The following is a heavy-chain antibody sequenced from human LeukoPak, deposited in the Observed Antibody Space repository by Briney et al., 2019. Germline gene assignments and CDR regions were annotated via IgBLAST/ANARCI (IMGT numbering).Heavy chain of an antibody. V-gene: IGHV3-23*01. J-gene: IGHJ4*02. Sequence: GGSLRLSCAASGFTFSSYAMSWVRQAPGKGLEWVSSNGGSGRGTDYADSVKGRFTISRDNSKNTLYLQMNRLRAEDTAVYYCARVHESSAELRAFDYWGQGTLVSVSS. CDR2: NGGSGRGT. CDR3: ARVHESSAELRAFDY. CDR1: GFTFSSYA. D-gene: IGHD3-22*01.